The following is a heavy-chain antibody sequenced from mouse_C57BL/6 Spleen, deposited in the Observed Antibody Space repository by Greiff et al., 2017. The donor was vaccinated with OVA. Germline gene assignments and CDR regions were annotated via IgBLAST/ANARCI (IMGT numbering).Heavy chain of an antibody. V-gene: IGHV5-17*01. Sequence: VQLVESGGGLVKPGGSLKLSCAASGFTFSDYGMHWVRQAPEKGLEWVAYISSGSSTIYYADTVKGRFTISRDNAKNTLFLQMTSLRSEDTAMYYCVNYYGSSYGWYFDVWGTGTTVTVSS. CDR1: GFTFSDYG. J-gene: IGHJ1*03. D-gene: IGHD1-1*01. CDR2: ISSGSSTI. CDR3: VNYYGSSYGWYFDV.